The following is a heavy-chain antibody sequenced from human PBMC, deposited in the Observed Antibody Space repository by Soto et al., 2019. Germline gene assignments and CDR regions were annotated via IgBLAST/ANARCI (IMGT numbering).Heavy chain of an antibody. Sequence: SETLSLTCTVSGGSISNYYWSWIRQSAEKRLEWIGRVSSTGSSYYNPSLKSRVTISVDTSKNQVSLNLTSVTAADTAVYYCVRGVPAAGTDWFDPWGQGTLVTVSS. CDR3: VRGVPAAGTDWFDP. D-gene: IGHD6-13*01. CDR1: GGSISNYY. CDR2: VSSTGSS. J-gene: IGHJ5*02. V-gene: IGHV4-4*07.